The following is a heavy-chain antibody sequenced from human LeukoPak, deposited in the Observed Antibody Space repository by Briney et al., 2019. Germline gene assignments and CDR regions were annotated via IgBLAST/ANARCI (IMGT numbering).Heavy chain of an antibody. V-gene: IGHV1-2*06. Sequence: GASVKVSCKASVYTFTGYYMHWVRQAPGQGLEWMGRINPNSGGTNYGRKCQGRVTMTRDTSISTAYMELSRLRSDDTAVYYCARQVLPRLRYFDWAELWSSYYFDYWGQGTLVTVSS. CDR2: INPNSGGT. J-gene: IGHJ4*02. D-gene: IGHD3-9*01. CDR3: ARQVLPRLRYFDWAELWSSYYFDY. CDR1: VYTFTGYY.